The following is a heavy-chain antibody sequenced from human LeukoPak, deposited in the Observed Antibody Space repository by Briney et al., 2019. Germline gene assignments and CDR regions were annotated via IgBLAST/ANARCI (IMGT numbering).Heavy chain of an antibody. Sequence: SETLSLTCAVYGGSFSGYYWSWIRQPRGKGLVWIGEINHSGSADYNPSLKSRVTISVDTSKNHFSLKLSSVTAADTAVYYCAMTTVTTGRSSFDIWAQGTMVTVSS. CDR3: AMTTVTTGRSSFDI. J-gene: IGHJ3*02. V-gene: IGHV4-34*01. CDR1: GGSFSGYY. D-gene: IGHD4-17*01. CDR2: INHSGSA.